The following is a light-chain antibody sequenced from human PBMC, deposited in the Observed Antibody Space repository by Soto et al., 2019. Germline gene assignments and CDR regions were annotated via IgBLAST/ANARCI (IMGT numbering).Light chain of an antibody. CDR1: SSDVGGYNY. CDR3: SSYAV. J-gene: IGLJ1*01. V-gene: IGLV2-8*01. Sequence: QSVLTQPPSASGSPGQSVTISCTGTSSDVGGYNYVSWHQQHPGKAPKLMIYEVSKRPSGVPDRFSGSKSGNTASLTVSGLQAEDEADYYCSSYAVFGTGTKVTVL. CDR2: EVS.